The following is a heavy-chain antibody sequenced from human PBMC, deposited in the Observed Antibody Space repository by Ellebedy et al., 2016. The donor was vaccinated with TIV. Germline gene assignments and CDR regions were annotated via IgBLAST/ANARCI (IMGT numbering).Heavy chain of an antibody. CDR3: VRTARIADY. Sequence: GESLKISCAAFGFTFDDYAMHWVRQAPGKGLEWVSGISWNSGSTYYADSVKGRFTFSRDNSKNTLYLEMNSLRVEDTAVYYCVRTARIADYWGQGTLVTVSS. J-gene: IGHJ4*02. V-gene: IGHV3-23*01. CDR2: ISWNSGST. D-gene: IGHD2-21*02. CDR1: GFTFDDYA.